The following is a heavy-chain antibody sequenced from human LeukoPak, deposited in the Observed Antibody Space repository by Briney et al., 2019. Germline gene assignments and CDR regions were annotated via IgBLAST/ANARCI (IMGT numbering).Heavy chain of an antibody. Sequence: PSETLSLTCTVSGGSISSYYWSWIRQPAGKGLEWIGRIYTSGSTNYNPSLKSRVTMSVDTSKNQFSLKLSSVTAADTAVYYCARELHCSSTSCYTLFDADAFDIWGQGTMVTVSS. D-gene: IGHD2-2*02. CDR3: ARELHCSSTSCYTLFDADAFDI. J-gene: IGHJ3*02. CDR1: GGSISSYY. V-gene: IGHV4-4*07. CDR2: IYTSGST.